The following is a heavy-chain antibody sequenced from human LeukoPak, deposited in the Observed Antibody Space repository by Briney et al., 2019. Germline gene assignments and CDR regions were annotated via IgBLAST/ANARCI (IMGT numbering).Heavy chain of an antibody. Sequence: SETLSLTCTVSGGSISSSSYYWGWIRQPPGKGLEWIGSIYYSGSTYYNPSLKSRVTISVDTSKNQFSLKLSSVTAADTAVYYRARHTNPDYGDYVYGYWGQGTLVTVSS. CDR2: IYYSGST. CDR1: GGSISSSSYY. J-gene: IGHJ4*02. V-gene: IGHV4-39*01. CDR3: ARHTNPDYGDYVYGY. D-gene: IGHD4-17*01.